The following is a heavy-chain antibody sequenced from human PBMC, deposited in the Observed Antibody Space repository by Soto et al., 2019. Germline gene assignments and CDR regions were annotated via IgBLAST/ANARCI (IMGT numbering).Heavy chain of an antibody. CDR1: GGSFSGYY. Sequence: QVQLQHWGAGLLKPSETLSLTCAVYGGSFSGYYWSWIRQPPGKGLEWIGESNHSGSTKYNPSLKSRVTISVDTSKNQFSLKLNSVTAADTAVYYCARGDNTGYVYWGQGTLVTVSS. D-gene: IGHD2-15*01. V-gene: IGHV4-34*01. J-gene: IGHJ4*02. CDR2: SNHSGST. CDR3: ARGDNTGYVY.